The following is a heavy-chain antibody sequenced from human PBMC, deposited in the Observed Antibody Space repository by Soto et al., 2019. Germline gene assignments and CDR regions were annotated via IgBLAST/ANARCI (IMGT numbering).Heavy chain of an antibody. CDR2: IYPGDSDT. CDR1: GYSFTNYW. CDR3: ARHYTMDV. V-gene: IGHV5-51*01. Sequence: PGESLKISCQGSGYSFTNYWIGWVRQMPGKGLEWMGNIYPGDSDTRYSPSFQGQVTIPADKSINTAYLQWISLKASDTAMYYCARHYTMDVWGQGTTVTLSS. J-gene: IGHJ6*02. D-gene: IGHD4-4*01.